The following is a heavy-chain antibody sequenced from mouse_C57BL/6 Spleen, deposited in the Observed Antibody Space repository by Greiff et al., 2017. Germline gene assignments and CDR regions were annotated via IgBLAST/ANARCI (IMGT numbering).Heavy chain of an antibody. J-gene: IGHJ4*01. CDR2: IDPSDSET. CDR1: GYTFTSYW. D-gene: IGHD3-1*01. Sequence: QVQLQQPGAELVRPGSSVKLSCKASGYTFTSYWMHWVKQRPIQGLEWIGKIDPSDSETHYNQKFKDKATLTADKSSSTAYMQLSSLTSEDSAVYYCARSGGKNAMDYWGQGTSVTVSS. CDR3: ARSGGKNAMDY. V-gene: IGHV1-52*01.